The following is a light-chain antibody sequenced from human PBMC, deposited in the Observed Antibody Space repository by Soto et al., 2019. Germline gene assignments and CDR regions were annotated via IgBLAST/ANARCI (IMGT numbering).Light chain of an antibody. CDR2: GNT. CDR1: SSNIGAGSD. Sequence: VLTQPPSISGAPGQRVTISCTGSSSNIGAGSDVHWYHQLPGTAPKLLIYGNTNRPSGVPDRFSGSKSGTSASLAIAGLQTEDEGDYYCQTYDRSLSGLYVFGTGTKVTVL. V-gene: IGLV1-40*01. CDR3: QTYDRSLSGLYV. J-gene: IGLJ1*01.